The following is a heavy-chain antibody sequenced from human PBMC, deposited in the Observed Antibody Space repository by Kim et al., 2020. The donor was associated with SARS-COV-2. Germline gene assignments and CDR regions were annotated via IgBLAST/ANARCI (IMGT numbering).Heavy chain of an antibody. D-gene: IGHD5-18*01. CDR3: AKHNPRGYSYGNPFDY. Sequence: SVKGRFTISRDNAKNSLYLQMNSLRAEDTALYYCAKHNPRGYSYGNPFDYWGQGTLVTVSS. V-gene: IGHV3-9*01. J-gene: IGHJ4*02.